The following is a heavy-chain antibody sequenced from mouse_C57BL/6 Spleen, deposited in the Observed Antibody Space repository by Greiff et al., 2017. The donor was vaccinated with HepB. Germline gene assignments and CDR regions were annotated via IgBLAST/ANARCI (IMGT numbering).Heavy chain of an antibody. CDR3: TRSYYGSSDY. CDR2: IDPETGGT. CDR1: GYTFTDYE. J-gene: IGHJ2*01. D-gene: IGHD1-1*01. V-gene: IGHV1-15*01. Sequence: QVQLQQSGAELVRPGASVTLSCKASGYTFTDYEMHWVKQTPVHGLEWIGAIDPETGGTAYNQKFKGKAILTADKSSGTAYMELRSLTSEDSAVYYCTRSYYGSSDYWGQGTTLTVSS.